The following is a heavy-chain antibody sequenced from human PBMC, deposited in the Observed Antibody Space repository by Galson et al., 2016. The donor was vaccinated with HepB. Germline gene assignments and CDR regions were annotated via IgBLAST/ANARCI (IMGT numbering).Heavy chain of an antibody. CDR1: GFTFSSFG. Sequence: SLRLSCAASGFTFSSFGMHWVRQAPGKGLEWVAVIYYDGSNKYYADSVKGRFTISRDNSQNTLYLQMTSLRAEDTAVYYCARGDGYYDEAYIYHGMDVWGQGTAVTVSS. V-gene: IGHV3-33*01. CDR3: ARGDGYYDEAYIYHGMDV. J-gene: IGHJ6*02. D-gene: IGHD4-17*01. CDR2: IYYDGSNK.